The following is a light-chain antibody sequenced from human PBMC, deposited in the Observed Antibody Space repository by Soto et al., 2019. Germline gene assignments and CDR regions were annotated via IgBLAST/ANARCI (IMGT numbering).Light chain of an antibody. V-gene: IGLV2-11*01. CDR1: SSDVGSYNY. J-gene: IGLJ2*01. CDR2: DVS. Sequence: QSALTQPRSVSGSPGQSVTISCTGTSSDVGSYNYVSWYQQYPDKAPKLMIYDVSKRPSGVPDRFSGSKSGNTASLTISGLQAEDEADYYCCSYAGSDTYVLFGGGTKLTVL. CDR3: CSYAGSDTYVL.